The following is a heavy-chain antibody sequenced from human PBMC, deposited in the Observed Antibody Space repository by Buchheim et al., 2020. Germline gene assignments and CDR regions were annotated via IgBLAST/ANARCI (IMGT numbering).Heavy chain of an antibody. Sequence: EVQLVESGGGLVQPGGSLRLSCAASGFTFSSYWMHWVRQAPGKGLVWVSRINSDGSSTSYADSVKGRFTISRDNAKNTLYLQMNSLRAEDTAAYYCARELVDTAMVYYYYYGMDVWGQGTT. D-gene: IGHD5-18*01. V-gene: IGHV3-74*01. CDR1: GFTFSSYW. CDR2: INSDGSST. J-gene: IGHJ6*02. CDR3: ARELVDTAMVYYYYYGMDV.